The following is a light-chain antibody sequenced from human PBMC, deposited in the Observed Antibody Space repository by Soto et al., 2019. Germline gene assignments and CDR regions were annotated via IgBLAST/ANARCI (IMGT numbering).Light chain of an antibody. CDR3: FSYTTSSTAV. Sequence: QSALTQPASVSGSPGQSITISCTGTSSDVGAYNYVSWYQQHPGKAPKVLIFDVSNRPSGVSNRFSGSKSANTASLTISGLQAEDEADYFCFSYTTSSTAVFGGGTQLNVL. J-gene: IGLJ7*01. CDR1: SSDVGAYNY. CDR2: DVS. V-gene: IGLV2-14*01.